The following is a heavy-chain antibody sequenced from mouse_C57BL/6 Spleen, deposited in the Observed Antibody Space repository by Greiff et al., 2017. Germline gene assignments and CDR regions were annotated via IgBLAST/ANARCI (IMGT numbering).Heavy chain of an antibody. CDR3: TKGDYYGSRAY. Sequence: LVESGAELVRPGASVTLSCKASGYTFTDYEMHWVKQTPVHGLEWIGAIDPETGGTAYNQKFKGKAILTADKSSSTAYMELRSLTSEDSAVYYCTKGDYYGSRAYWGQGTTLTVSS. D-gene: IGHD1-1*01. J-gene: IGHJ2*01. CDR2: IDPETGGT. CDR1: GYTFTDYE. V-gene: IGHV1-15*01.